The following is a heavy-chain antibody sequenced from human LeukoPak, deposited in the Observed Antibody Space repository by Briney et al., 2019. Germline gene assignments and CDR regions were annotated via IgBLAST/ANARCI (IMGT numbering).Heavy chain of an antibody. CDR3: AKLLGSGDFDY. D-gene: IGHD1-26*01. CDR1: GFTFNNYV. V-gene: IGHV3-64*01. J-gene: IGHJ4*02. Sequence: GGSLRLSCAASGFTFNNYVMHWVRQAPGKGLEYVSAISSNGDSTYYANPVKGRFTISRDNSKNTLYLQMNSLRAEDTAVYYCAKLLGSGDFDYWGQGTLVTVSS. CDR2: ISSNGDST.